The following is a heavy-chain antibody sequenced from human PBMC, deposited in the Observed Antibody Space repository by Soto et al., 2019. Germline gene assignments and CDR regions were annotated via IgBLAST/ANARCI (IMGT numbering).Heavy chain of an antibody. J-gene: IGHJ4*02. V-gene: IGHV3-9*01. D-gene: IGHD4-4*01. CDR3: AKDKVYSNFEYYFDS. CDR2: ISWNGGTI. Sequence: GGSLRLSCAASGFTFQNYAMHWVRQAPGKGLEWVSGISWNGGTIGYADSVRGRFTISRDNAKNSLYLQMNSLRPEDTALYYCAKDKVYSNFEYYFDSWGQGTLVTVSS. CDR1: GFTFQNYA.